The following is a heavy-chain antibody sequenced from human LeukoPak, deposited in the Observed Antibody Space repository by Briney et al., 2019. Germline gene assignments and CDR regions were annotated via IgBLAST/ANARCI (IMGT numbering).Heavy chain of an antibody. CDR1: GYTFTGYY. J-gene: IGHJ4*02. Sequence: VSVKVSCKASGYTFTGYYMHWVRQAPGQGLEWMGWINPNSGGTNYAQKFQGRVTMTRDTSISTAYMELSRLRSDDTAVYYCARVPRVGGSYRAFDYWGQGTLVTVSS. D-gene: IGHD1-26*01. V-gene: IGHV1-2*02. CDR3: ARVPRVGGSYRAFDY. CDR2: INPNSGGT.